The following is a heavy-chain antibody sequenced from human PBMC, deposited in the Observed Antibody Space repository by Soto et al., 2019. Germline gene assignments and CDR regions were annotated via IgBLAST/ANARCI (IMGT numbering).Heavy chain of an antibody. D-gene: IGHD3-22*01. CDR3: AANRGYNYYYGMDV. Sequence: EVQLLESGGGLVQPGGSLRLSCAASGFTFSSYAMSWVRQAPGKGLVWVSAISGSGGSTYYADSVKGRFTISRDNYKNTLYLQMNSLRAEDTGVYYCAANRGYNYYYGMDVWGQGTTVTVSS. CDR2: ISGSGGST. V-gene: IGHV3-23*01. CDR1: GFTFSSYA. J-gene: IGHJ6*02.